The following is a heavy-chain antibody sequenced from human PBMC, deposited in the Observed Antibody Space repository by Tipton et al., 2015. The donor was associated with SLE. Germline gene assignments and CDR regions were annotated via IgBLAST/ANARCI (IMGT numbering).Heavy chain of an antibody. CDR1: GFTFSSYG. Sequence: GSLRLSCAASGFTFSSYGMHWFRPATGKGLEWVSAIGTAGDTSYPGPVKGRFTISRENAKNSLYLQMNSRRAGDTAVYYCARRHAISGTFDIWGQGTMVTVSS. V-gene: IGHV3-13*01. J-gene: IGHJ3*02. D-gene: IGHD1-14*01. CDR3: ARRHAISGTFDI. CDR2: IGTAGDT.